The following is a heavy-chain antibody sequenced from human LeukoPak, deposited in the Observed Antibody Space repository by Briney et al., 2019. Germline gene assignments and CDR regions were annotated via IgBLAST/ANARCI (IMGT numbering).Heavy chain of an antibody. CDR3: APTTGDWDPFDI. CDR2: VISDSGAT. D-gene: IGHD3-9*01. J-gene: IGHJ3*02. V-gene: IGHV1-2*02. CDR1: GYTFTGYY. Sequence: ASVKVSCKASGYTFTGYYIQWVRQAPGQGLEWMGWVISDSGATNYAQGFEGRVTLTWDTSITTAYMELGRLRYDDTALYYCAPTTGDWDPFDIWGQGTMVTVSS.